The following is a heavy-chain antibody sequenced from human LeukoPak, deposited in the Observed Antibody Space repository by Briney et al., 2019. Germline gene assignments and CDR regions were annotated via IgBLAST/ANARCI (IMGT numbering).Heavy chain of an antibody. CDR3: ARDRYYAESRAYPNGFDP. CDR2: ISDGGSTV. V-gene: IGHV3-11*04. CDR1: GFTFRDYY. Sequence: PGGSLRLSCSASGFTFRDYYMSWIRQAPGKGLEGVSYISDGGSTVYHGDSVRGRFTISRDNAKKSVYLQMNSLRPEDTAVYYCARDRYYAESRAYPNGFDPWGQGTLVTVSS. D-gene: IGHD3-10*01. J-gene: IGHJ5*02.